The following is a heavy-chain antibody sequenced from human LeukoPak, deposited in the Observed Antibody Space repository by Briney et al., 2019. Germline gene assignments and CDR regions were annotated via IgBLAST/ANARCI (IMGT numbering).Heavy chain of an antibody. CDR3: ARLRDTYGSYFDY. CDR2: INYSGSA. D-gene: IGHD4-17*01. Sequence: SETLSLTCTVSGGSISRSNYYWGWIRQPPGKGLEWTGTINYSGSAHYNPSLKSRVTISVDTSKNQFSLKLSSVTAADTAVYYCARLRDTYGSYFDYWGQGTLVTVSA. J-gene: IGHJ4*02. V-gene: IGHV4-39*01. CDR1: GGSISRSNYY.